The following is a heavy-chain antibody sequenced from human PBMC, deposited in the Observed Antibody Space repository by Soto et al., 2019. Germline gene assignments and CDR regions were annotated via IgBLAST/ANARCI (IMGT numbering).Heavy chain of an antibody. J-gene: IGHJ4*02. V-gene: IGHV4-38-2*02. CDR2: IYHSGST. CDR3: AREEYSSSSYGY. CDR1: GYSISSGYY. Sequence: PSETLSLTCAVSGYSISSGYYWGWIRQPPGKGLEWIGSIYHSGSTHYNPSLKSRVTISVDTSKNQFSLKLSSVTAADTAVYYCAREEYSSSSYGYWGQGTLVTVSS. D-gene: IGHD6-6*01.